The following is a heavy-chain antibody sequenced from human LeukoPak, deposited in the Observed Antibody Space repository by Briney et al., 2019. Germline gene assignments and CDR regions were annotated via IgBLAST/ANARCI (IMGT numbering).Heavy chain of an antibody. CDR3: ARGASYYDFWSGYSWIRKEYYFDY. V-gene: IGHV4-39*01. CDR2: IYYSGST. D-gene: IGHD3-3*01. Sequence: SETLSLTCTVSGGSISSSSYYWGWIRQPPGKGLEWIGSIYYSGSTYYHPSLQGRVTISVDTSKNQFSLKLSSVTAADTAVYYCARGASYYDFWSGYSWIRKEYYFDYWGQGILVTVSS. CDR1: GGSISSSSYY. J-gene: IGHJ4*02.